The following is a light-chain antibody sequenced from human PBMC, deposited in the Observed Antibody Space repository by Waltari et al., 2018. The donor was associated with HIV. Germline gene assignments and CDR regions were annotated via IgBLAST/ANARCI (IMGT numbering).Light chain of an antibody. CDR2: WTS. V-gene: IGKV4-1*01. CDR1: QTLLYNSKHY. CDR3: QQYYGAPYT. J-gene: IGKJ2*01. Sequence: DIGMDHSPDSLAVSVGERATINCASSQTLLYNSKHYLAWFQQKPGQPPKLHIYWTSTRESGVPGRFSSSCSATDFTLTISILQAEDVAIYCWQQYYGAPYTFGQGTKVEIK.